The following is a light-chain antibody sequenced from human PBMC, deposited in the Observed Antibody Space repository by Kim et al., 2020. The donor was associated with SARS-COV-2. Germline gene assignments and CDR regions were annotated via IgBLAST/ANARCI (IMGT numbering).Light chain of an antibody. CDR3: QSWDSSTLV. Sequence: VSPVQTASITCSGGKLGDKYACWYQQKPGQSPVLVIYQDSKRPAGSPGRFSGSNSGNTATLTISGTQAMDEADYYCQSWDSSTLVFGGGTQLTFL. CDR2: QDS. V-gene: IGLV3-1*01. J-gene: IGLJ2*01. CDR1: KLGDKY.